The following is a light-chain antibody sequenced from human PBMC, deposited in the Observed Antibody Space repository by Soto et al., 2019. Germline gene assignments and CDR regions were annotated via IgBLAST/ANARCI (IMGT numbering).Light chain of an antibody. CDR3: CSYAGSNTHYF. CDR2: DVS. Sequence: QSVLTQPRSVSGSPGQSITISCTGTSSDVGGYNYVSWYRQHPGKAPKLMIYDVSKRPSGVPDRFSGSKSGNTASLTISGPQAEDEADYSCCSYAGSNTHYFFEPGTKLTVL. CDR1: SSDVGGYNY. V-gene: IGLV2-11*01. J-gene: IGLJ1*01.